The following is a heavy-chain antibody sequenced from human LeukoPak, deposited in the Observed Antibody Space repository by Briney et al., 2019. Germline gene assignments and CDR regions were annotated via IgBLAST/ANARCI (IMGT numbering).Heavy chain of an antibody. V-gene: IGHV4-4*07. CDR1: GDSISSYY. Sequence: PSETLSLTCTVSGDSISSYYWSWIRQPAGKGLEWIGRIYTSGSTTYNPSLKSRVTMSVDTSKNQFSLKLSSVTAADTAVYYCARGLGYCSRGSCLAFDYWGQGTLVTVSS. D-gene: IGHD2-15*01. CDR2: IYTSGST. CDR3: ARGLGYCSRGSCLAFDY. J-gene: IGHJ4*02.